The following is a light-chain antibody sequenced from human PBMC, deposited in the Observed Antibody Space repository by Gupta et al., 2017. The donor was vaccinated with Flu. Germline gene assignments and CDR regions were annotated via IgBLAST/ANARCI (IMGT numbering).Light chain of an antibody. CDR2: AAS. CDR3: QQSYSSLLFT. J-gene: IGKJ3*01. V-gene: IGKV1-39*01. CDR1: QSISSY. Sequence: SSLSASVGDRVTITCRASQSISSYLNWYQQKPGKAPKLLIYAASSLQSGVPSRFSGSGSGTDFTLTISSRQPEDFATYYCQQSYSSLLFTFGPGTKVDIK.